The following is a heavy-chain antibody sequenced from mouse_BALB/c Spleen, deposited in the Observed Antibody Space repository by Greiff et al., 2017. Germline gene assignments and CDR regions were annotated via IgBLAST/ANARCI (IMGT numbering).Heavy chain of an antibody. J-gene: IGHJ3*01. D-gene: IGHD2-3*01. CDR2: IYPYNGGT. CDR1: GYTFTDYN. V-gene: IGHV1S29*02. Sequence: VQLKQSGPELVKPGASVKISCKASGYTFTDYNMHWVKQSHGKSLEWIGYIYPYNGGTGYNQKFKSKATLTVDNSSSTAYMELRSLTSEDSAVYYCAREVDGYYPWFAYWGQGTLVTVSA. CDR3: AREVDGYYPWFAY.